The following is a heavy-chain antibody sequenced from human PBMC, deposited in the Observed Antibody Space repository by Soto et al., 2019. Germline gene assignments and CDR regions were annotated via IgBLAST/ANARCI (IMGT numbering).Heavy chain of an antibody. J-gene: IGHJ4*02. V-gene: IGHV4-39*01. CDR3: ARHGSN. Sequence: PSETLSLTCTVSRVSISNSIYYWGWIRRPPGKGLEWIGTIYYSGITYYNPSLKSRVTISVDTSKNQFAPKLTSVTAADTAVYYCARHGSNWGQGTLVTVSS. CDR1: RVSISNSIYY. CDR2: IYYSGIT.